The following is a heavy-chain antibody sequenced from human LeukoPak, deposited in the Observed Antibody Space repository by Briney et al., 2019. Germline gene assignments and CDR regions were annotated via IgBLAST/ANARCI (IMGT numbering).Heavy chain of an antibody. CDR2: ISSSGTTI. D-gene: IGHD2-15*01. V-gene: IGHV3-48*03. J-gene: IGHJ5*02. CDR1: GVTFSSYE. CDR3: ARVGVVVAATGNLWFDP. Sequence: GGSLRLSCAASGVTFSSYEMNWVRQAPGKGLEWVSYISSSGTTIYYADSVKGRFTISRDNAKNSLYLQMNSLRAEDTAVYYCARVGVVVAATGNLWFDPWGQGTLVTVSS.